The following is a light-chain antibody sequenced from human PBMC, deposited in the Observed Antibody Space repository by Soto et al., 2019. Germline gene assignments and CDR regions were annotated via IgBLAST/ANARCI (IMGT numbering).Light chain of an antibody. V-gene: IGLV2-14*01. CDR2: DVS. J-gene: IGLJ1*01. CDR1: SSDVGGYNY. CDR3: SSYTSSSTYV. Sequence: QSVLTQPASVSGSPGQSITISCTGTSSDVGGYNYVSWYQQHPGKAPKLMIYDVSNRPSGVSNRLSGSKSGNTASLTISGLQAEDEADYYRSSYTSSSTYVFGTGTKVTVL.